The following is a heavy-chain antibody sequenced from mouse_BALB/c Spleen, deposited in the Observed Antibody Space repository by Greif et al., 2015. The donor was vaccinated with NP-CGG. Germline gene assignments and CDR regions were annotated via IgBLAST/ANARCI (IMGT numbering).Heavy chain of an antibody. J-gene: IGHJ2*01. V-gene: IGHV5-4*02. Sequence: EVQRVESGGGLVKPGGSLKLSCAASGFTFSDYYMYWVRQTPEKRLEWVATVSDGGSYTYYPDSVKGRFTISRDNAKNNLYPQMSSLKSEDTAMYYCASLGYWGQGTTLTVSS. CDR1: GFTFSDYY. D-gene: IGHD3-3*01. CDR2: VSDGGSYT. CDR3: ASLGY.